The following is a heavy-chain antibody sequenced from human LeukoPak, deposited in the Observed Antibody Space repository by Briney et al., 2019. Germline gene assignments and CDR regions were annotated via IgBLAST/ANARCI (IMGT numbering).Heavy chain of an antibody. CDR1: GYRFTNYW. CDR2: IFPDDSDT. J-gene: IGHJ4*02. CDR3: ARLPPYSRGGHYFDY. D-gene: IGHD6-19*01. Sequence: GESLEISFQGSGYRFTNYWIGWVRQMPGKGLEWMGIIFPDDSDTRYSPSFQGQVTISADKSISTAYLQWSSLKASDTAMYYCARLPPYSRGGHYFDYWGQGSLVTVSS. V-gene: IGHV5-51*01.